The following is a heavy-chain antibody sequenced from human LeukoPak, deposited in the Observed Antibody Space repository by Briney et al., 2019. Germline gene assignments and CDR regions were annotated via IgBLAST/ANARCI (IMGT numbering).Heavy chain of an antibody. CDR1: GFTFSSYS. CDR2: ISSSSSYI. Sequence: GGSLRLSCAASGFTFSSYSMNWVRQAPGKGLEWVSSISSSSSYIYYADSVKGRFTISRDNAKSSLYLQMNSLRAEDTAVYYCAKFIAAPFYFDYWGQGTLVTVSS. CDR3: AKFIAAPFYFDY. V-gene: IGHV3-21*01. J-gene: IGHJ4*02. D-gene: IGHD6-13*01.